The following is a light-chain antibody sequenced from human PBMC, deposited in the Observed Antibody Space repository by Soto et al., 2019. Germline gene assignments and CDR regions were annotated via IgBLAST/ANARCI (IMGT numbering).Light chain of an antibody. J-gene: IGKJ5*01. CDR3: PQYGSSAT. CDR2: GAS. CDR1: QSVSSSY. Sequence: EIALTQSPGTLSLSPGERATLSCRASQSVSSSYLAWYQQKPGQAPRLLIYGASSRATGIPDRFSGSGSGTDFTLTISRLEPEDFAVYYCPQYGSSATFGQGTRLEIK. V-gene: IGKV3-20*01.